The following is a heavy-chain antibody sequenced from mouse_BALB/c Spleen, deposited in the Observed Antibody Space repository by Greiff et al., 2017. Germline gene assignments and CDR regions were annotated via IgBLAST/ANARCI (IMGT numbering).Heavy chain of an antibody. J-gene: IGHJ2*01. CDR1: GYSITSDYA. CDR2: ISYSGST. V-gene: IGHV3-2*02. CDR3: AREYGNYPYYFDY. D-gene: IGHD2-1*01. Sequence: EVKLQESGPGLVKPSQSLSLTCTVTGYSITSDYAWNWIRQFPGNKLEWMGYISYSGSTSYNPSLKSRISITRDTSKNQFFLQLNSVTTEDTATYYCAREYGNYPYYFDYWGQGTTLTVSS.